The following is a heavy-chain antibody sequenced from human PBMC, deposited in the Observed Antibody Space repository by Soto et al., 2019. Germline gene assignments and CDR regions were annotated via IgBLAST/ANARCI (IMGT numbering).Heavy chain of an antibody. D-gene: IGHD4-4*01. CDR1: GGTFSSYA. CDR3: ARGGGTVTTFFRYGMDV. CDR2: IIPIFGTA. J-gene: IGHJ6*02. V-gene: IGHV1-69*13. Sequence: GASVKVSCKASGGTFSSYAISWVRQAPGQGLEWMGGIIPIFGTANYAQKFQGRVTITADESTSTAYMELSSLRSEDTAVYYCARGGGTVTTFFRYGMDVWGQGTTVTVSS.